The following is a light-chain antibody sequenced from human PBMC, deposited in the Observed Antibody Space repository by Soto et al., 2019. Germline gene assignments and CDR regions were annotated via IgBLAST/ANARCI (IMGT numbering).Light chain of an antibody. CDR1: QSVSSK. J-gene: IGKJ2*01. CDR3: PQHNTWPPYT. V-gene: IGKV3-15*01. CDR2: GAS. Sequence: EIVMTQSPATLSVSPGERAALSCRASQSVSSKLAWYQQKPGQAPRLLIYGASTRATGVPARFSGSGSGTEFTLTISSLQSEDFAVYYCPQHNTWPPYTFGQGTKLEIK.